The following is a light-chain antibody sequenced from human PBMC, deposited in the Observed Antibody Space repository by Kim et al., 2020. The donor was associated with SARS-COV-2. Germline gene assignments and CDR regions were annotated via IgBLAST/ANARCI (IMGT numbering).Light chain of an antibody. Sequence: VSPGGRTTPSWRAVQRICTNLAWFQQKPGQAPRLLISGVSTGATGVPARLSGGGSGTEFTLSISSLQSEDSAVSHCQQYHTWPLTFGLGTKVDIK. V-gene: IGKV3-15*01. CDR1: QRICTN. CDR2: GVS. J-gene: IGKJ1*01. CDR3: QQYHTWPLT.